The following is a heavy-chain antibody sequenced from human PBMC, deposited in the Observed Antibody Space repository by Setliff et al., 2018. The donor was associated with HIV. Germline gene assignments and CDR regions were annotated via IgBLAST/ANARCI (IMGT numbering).Heavy chain of an antibody. Sequence: PSETLSLTCIVSGGSVSGYKWSWIRQSPGKGLEWIGYIYTSGSATYNPSLKSRVTISFDTSKNQFSLRLDSVTAADTAVYYCARRDYNFSGTFDIWGQGTMVTVSS. CDR2: IYTSGSA. V-gene: IGHV4-4*08. D-gene: IGHD3-3*01. J-gene: IGHJ3*02. CDR3: ARRDYNFSGTFDI. CDR1: GGSVSGYK.